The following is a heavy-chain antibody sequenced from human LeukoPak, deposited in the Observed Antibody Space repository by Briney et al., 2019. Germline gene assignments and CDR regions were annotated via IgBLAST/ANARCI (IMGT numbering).Heavy chain of an antibody. CDR2: IDPRNGVT. D-gene: IGHD2/OR15-2a*01. CDR3: ARDRGLYCNVSVCYPYFDY. CDR1: GHTFSGYD. Sequence: ASVKVSCKTSGHTFSGYDIHWLRQAPGPGLELIGWIDPRNGVTDFAQRFQGRLSMTSDTSITTAFMELYRLTSDDSAVYFCARDRGLYCNVSVCYPYFDYWGQGTLLIVSS. V-gene: IGHV1-2*02. J-gene: IGHJ4*02.